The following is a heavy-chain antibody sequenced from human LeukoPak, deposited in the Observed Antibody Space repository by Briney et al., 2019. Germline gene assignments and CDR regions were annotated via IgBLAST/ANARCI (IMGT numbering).Heavy chain of an antibody. D-gene: IGHD3-10*01. V-gene: IGHV3-48*01. Sequence: PGGSLRLSCAASGFTFRSYNMNWVRQAPGKGLEWVSYISSSSSTIYYADSVKGRFTISRDNAKNSLYLQMNSLRAEDTAVYYCARGSYASGSSYWGPGTLVTVSS. J-gene: IGHJ4*02. CDR1: GFTFRSYN. CDR2: ISSSSSTI. CDR3: ARGSYASGSSY.